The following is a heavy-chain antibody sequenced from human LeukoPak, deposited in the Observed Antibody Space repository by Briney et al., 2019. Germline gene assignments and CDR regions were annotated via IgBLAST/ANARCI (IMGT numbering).Heavy chain of an antibody. Sequence: GGSLRLSCAASGFTFSSYAMHWVRQAPGKGLEWVAVISYDGSNKYYADSVKGRFTISRDNSKSTLYLQMNSLRAEDTAVYYCAGGRDQAIWFGELWTGFDYWGQGTLVTVSS. CDR2: ISYDGSNK. J-gene: IGHJ4*02. CDR3: AGGRDQAIWFGELWTGFDY. V-gene: IGHV3-30-3*01. CDR1: GFTFSSYA. D-gene: IGHD3-10*01.